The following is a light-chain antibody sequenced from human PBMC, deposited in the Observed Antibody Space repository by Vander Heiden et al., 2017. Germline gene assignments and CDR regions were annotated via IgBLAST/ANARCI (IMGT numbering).Light chain of an antibody. CDR2: AAS. V-gene: IGKV1-8*01. CDR1: QGISSY. CDR3: QQYYSYPFT. Sequence: AIRMTQSPSSFSASTGDRVTITCRASQGISSYLAWYQQKPGKAPKLLIYAASTLQSGVPSRFSGSGSGTDFTLTISCLQSEDFATYYCQQYYSYPFTFGTGTTVDIK. J-gene: IGKJ3*01.